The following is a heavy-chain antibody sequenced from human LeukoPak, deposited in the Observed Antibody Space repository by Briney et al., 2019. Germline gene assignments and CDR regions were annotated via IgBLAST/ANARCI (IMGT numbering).Heavy chain of an antibody. CDR1: GGSISSYY. CDR2: IYYSGST. D-gene: IGHD5-12*01. Sequence: SSETLSLTCTVPGGSISSYYWSWIRQPPGKGLEWIGYIYYSGSTNYNPSLKSRVTISVDTSKNQFSLKLSSVTAADTAVYYCARDYRGYSGYDYMYYFDYWGQGTLVTVSS. V-gene: IGHV4-59*01. J-gene: IGHJ4*02. CDR3: ARDYRGYSGYDYMYYFDY.